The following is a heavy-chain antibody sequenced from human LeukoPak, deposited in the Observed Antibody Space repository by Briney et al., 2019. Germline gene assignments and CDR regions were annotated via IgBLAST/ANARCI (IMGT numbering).Heavy chain of an antibody. CDR1: GFSLNTSGMC. D-gene: IGHD2-15*01. J-gene: IGHJ4*02. Sequence: SGPALVKPTQTLTLTCTFSGFSLNTSGMCVSWIRQPPGKALEWLALIYWNDDKLYIPSLKSSLTITKDTSKNQVVLTMTNMDPVDTATYYCAHSSYCSGGSCYRGWDYFDYWGQGTLVTVSS. CDR3: AHSSYCSGGSCYRGWDYFDY. CDR2: IYWNDDK. V-gene: IGHV2-5*08.